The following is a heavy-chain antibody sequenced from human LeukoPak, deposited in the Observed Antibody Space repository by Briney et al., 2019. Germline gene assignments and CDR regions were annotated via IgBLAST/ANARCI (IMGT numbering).Heavy chain of an antibody. Sequence: RASVKVSCKASGGTFSSYNFIWVRQAPGQGLEWMGWIIPMQGTPNYAQKFQDRVTITADESTSTAYMELSSLRSEDTAVYYCAREGGGDSSADRYFDYWGQGTLVTVSS. CDR2: IIPMQGTP. CDR1: GGTFSSYN. J-gene: IGHJ4*02. CDR3: AREGGGDSSADRYFDY. V-gene: IGHV1-69*08. D-gene: IGHD3-22*01.